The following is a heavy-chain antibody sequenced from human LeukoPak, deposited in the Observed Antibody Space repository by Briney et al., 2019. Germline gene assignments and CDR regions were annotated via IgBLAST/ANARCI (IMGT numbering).Heavy chain of an antibody. CDR1: GYTFTGYY. CDR3: AREGIVDYYGMDV. Sequence: ASVKVSCKASGYTFTGYYMHLVRQAPGQGLEWMGWINPNSGGTNYAQKFQGRVTMTRDTSISTAYMELSRLRSDDTAVYYCAREGIVDYYGMDVWGQGTTVTVSS. CDR2: INPNSGGT. D-gene: IGHD1-26*01. V-gene: IGHV1-2*02. J-gene: IGHJ6*02.